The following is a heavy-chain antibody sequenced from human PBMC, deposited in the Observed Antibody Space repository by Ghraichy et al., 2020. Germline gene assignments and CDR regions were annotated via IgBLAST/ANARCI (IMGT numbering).Heavy chain of an antibody. CDR1: GGSFSGYY. V-gene: IGHV4-34*01. Sequence: SETLSLTCAVYGGSFSGYYWNWIRQPPGKGLEWIGDIIPSGGTNYNPSLNSRVTISVDTSKNQFSLNLNSVTAADTAVYYCARGPTQCIANTCSRRLAWFDPWGQGTLVTVST. CDR2: IIPSGGT. CDR3: ARGPTQCIANTCSRRLAWFDP. J-gene: IGHJ5*02. D-gene: IGHD2-21*01.